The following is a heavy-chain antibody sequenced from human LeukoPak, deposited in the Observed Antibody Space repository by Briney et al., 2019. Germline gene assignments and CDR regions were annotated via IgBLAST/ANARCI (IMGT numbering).Heavy chain of an antibody. CDR3: ARSGTVTTWNY. Sequence: SETLSLTCTVSGGSISSHYWSWIRQPPGKGLEWIGYIYYSGSTNYNPSLKSRVTISVDTSKNQFSLNLSSVTAADTAVYYCARSGTVTTWNYWGQGTLVTVSS. CDR1: GGSISSHY. D-gene: IGHD4-17*01. CDR2: IYYSGST. V-gene: IGHV4-59*11. J-gene: IGHJ4*02.